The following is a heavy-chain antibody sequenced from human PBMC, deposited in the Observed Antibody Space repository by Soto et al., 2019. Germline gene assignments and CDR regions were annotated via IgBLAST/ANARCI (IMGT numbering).Heavy chain of an antibody. V-gene: IGHV4-59*08. J-gene: IGHJ6*02. CDR3: ARQGYGPQHGLVHA. CDR2: INHDGYS. Sequence: QVQLQQSGPGLVKPSETLSLTCTVSGGSIINYYCSWFRQSPGKGLEWIGYINHDGYSAYNHSLKTRIPMSANTSKTELSLMLDSVTATDTAVYYGARQGYGPQHGLVHAWGQGTTVIVSS. D-gene: IGHD1-1*01. CDR1: GGSIINYY.